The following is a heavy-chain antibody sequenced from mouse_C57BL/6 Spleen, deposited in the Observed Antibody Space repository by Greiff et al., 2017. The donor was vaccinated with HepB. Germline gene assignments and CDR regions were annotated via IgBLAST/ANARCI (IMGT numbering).Heavy chain of an antibody. CDR1: GYTFTSYW. CDR2: IDPSDSET. CDR3: ARGAPDGNTDY. Sequence: VQLQQPGAELVRPGSSVKLSCKASGYTFTSYWMHWVKQRPIQGLEWIGNIDPSDSETHYNQKFKDKATLTVDKSSSTAYMQLSSLTSEDSAVYICARGAPDGNTDYWGEGTTLTVSS. V-gene: IGHV1-52*01. D-gene: IGHD2-1*01. J-gene: IGHJ2*01.